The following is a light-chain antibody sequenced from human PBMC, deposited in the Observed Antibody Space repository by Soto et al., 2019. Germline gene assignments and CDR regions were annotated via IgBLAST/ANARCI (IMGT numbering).Light chain of an antibody. V-gene: IGLV2-14*03. CDR3: SSYTSGSTRVV. J-gene: IGLJ2*01. Sequence: QSALTQPASVSGSPGQSITMSCTGTSSDVGGYNYVSWYQQHPGKAPKVMIYDVSKRPSGVSNRLSGYKSGNTASLTISGLQVEDEADYFCSSYTSGSTRVVFGGGTKLTVL. CDR2: DVS. CDR1: SSDVGGYNY.